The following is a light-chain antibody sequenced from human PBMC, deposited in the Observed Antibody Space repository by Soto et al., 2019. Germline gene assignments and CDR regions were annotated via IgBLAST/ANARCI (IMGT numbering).Light chain of an antibody. CDR1: SSDVGAYTF. CDR2: DVS. J-gene: IGLJ1*01. CDR3: SSYPSSSTHV. Sequence: QSVLTQPASVSGSPGQSITISCTGTSSDVGAYTFVSWYQQHPDKVPRLMIFDVSRRPSGVSDRFSVSKSGNTASLTISGLQPEDEADYYCSSYPSSSTHVFGSGTKLTVL. V-gene: IGLV2-14*03.